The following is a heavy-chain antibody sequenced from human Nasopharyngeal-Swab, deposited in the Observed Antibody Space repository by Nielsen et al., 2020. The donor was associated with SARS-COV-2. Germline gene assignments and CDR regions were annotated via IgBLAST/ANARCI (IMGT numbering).Heavy chain of an antibody. V-gene: IGHV2-70*01. CDR1: GFSLSISGMC. CDR3: ARSTRGGSGGSSTSWSWFP. J-gene: IGHJ5*02. D-gene: IGHD2-2*01. Sequence: SGPTLVKPTQTLTLTCTFSGFSLSISGMCVSWIRQPPGKALEWLALIDWDDDKYYSTSLKTRLTISKDASKNQVVLTMTNMDPVDTATYYCARSTRGGSGGSSTSWSWFPWGQGTLVTVSS. CDR2: IDWDDDK.